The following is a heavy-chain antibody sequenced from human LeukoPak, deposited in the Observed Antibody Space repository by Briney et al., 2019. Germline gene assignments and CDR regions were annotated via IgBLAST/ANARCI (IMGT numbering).Heavy chain of an antibody. CDR2: IRSKAYGGTT. Sequence: PGGSLRLSCTASGFTFGDYAMSWVRQAPGNGLEWVGFIRSKAYGGTTEYAASVKGRFTISRDDSKSIAYLQMNSLKTEDTAVYYCSNYYDSSGYYAYYYYYMDVWGKGTTVTVSS. V-gene: IGHV3-49*04. CDR1: GFTFGDYA. J-gene: IGHJ6*03. D-gene: IGHD3-22*01. CDR3: SNYYDSSGYYAYYYYYMDV.